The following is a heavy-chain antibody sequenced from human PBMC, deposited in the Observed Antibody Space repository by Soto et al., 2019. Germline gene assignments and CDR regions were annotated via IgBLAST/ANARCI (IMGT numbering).Heavy chain of an antibody. J-gene: IGHJ4*02. CDR1: GFTFNDAW. V-gene: IGHV3-15*01. D-gene: IGHD1-26*01. Sequence: GGSLRLSCAASGFTFNDAWMTWARQAPGKGLEWVGRIKNKADGGTTDFAAPVKGRFTISRDDSKNTVYLQMNSLKTEDTAVYYCTTANFWDNFDYWGQGTLVTVSS. CDR3: TTANFWDNFDY. CDR2: IKNKADGGTT.